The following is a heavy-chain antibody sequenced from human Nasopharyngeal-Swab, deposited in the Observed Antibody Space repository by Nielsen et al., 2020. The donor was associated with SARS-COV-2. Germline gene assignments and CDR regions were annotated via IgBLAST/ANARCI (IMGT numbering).Heavy chain of an antibody. CDR1: GFTFSSYW. Sequence: GGSLRLSCAASGFTFSSYWMSWVRQAPGKGLEWVANIKQDGSEKYYVDSVKGRFTISRDNAKNSLYLQMNSLRAEDTAVYYCAREPRGCSYGYPESYWYFDLWGRGTLVTVSS. J-gene: IGHJ2*01. CDR3: AREPRGCSYGYPESYWYFDL. D-gene: IGHD5-18*01. V-gene: IGHV3-7*03. CDR2: IKQDGSEK.